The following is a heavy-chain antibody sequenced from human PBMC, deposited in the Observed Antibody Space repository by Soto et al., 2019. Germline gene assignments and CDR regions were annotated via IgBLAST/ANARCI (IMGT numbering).Heavy chain of an antibody. CDR3: ARGNTMVRGVNYYYYYGMDV. V-gene: IGHV3-53*02. D-gene: IGHD3-10*01. CDR2: IYSGGST. CDR1: GFTVSSNY. J-gene: IGHJ6*02. Sequence: EVQLVETGGGLIQPGGSLRLSCAASGFTVSSNYMSWVRQAPGKGLEWVSVIYSGGSTYYADSVKGRFTISRDNSKNTLYLQMNSLRAEDTAVYYCARGNTMVRGVNYYYYYGMDVWGQGTTVTVSS.